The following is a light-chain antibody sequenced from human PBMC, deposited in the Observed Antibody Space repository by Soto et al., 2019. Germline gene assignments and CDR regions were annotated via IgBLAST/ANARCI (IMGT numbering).Light chain of an antibody. CDR2: ATS. Sequence: TQSTATLSLSPGQRVTLSCRASQSVSNKLAWYQQKPGQAPRLLMSATSTRATGIPARFSGSGSGTEFTLTVSSLQSEDFALYFCHQYDHWPLTFGGGTKVDIK. J-gene: IGKJ4*01. CDR3: HQYDHWPLT. V-gene: IGKV3D-15*01. CDR1: QSVSNK.